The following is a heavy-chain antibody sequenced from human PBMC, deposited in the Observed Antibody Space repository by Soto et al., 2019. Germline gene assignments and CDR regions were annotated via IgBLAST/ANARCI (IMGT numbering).Heavy chain of an antibody. Sequence: SQTLSLTCAISGYSVSSNSAAWNWIRQSPSRGLEWLGRTYYRSKWYNDYAVSVKSRITINPDTSKNQLSLQLNSVTPEDTAVYYCARGLALSGSYLRAFDSWGQGTLVTVSS. V-gene: IGHV6-1*01. D-gene: IGHD1-26*01. J-gene: IGHJ4*02. CDR3: ARGLALSGSYLRAFDS. CDR2: TYYRSKWYN. CDR1: GYSVSSNSAA.